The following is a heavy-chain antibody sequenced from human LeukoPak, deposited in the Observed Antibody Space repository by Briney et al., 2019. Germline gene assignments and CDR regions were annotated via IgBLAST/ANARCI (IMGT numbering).Heavy chain of an antibody. CDR2: VYYTGTT. D-gene: IGHD3-16*01. CDR1: GGSINNYY. J-gene: IGHJ6*02. CDR3: ARYPQIMYYYHYGMDV. V-gene: IGHV4-59*12. Sequence: SETLSLTCSVSGGSINNYYGTWIRQAPGKGLEWIGNVYYTGTTNYNPSLKSRVTISVDTSKNQFSLKLSSVTAADTAVYYCARYPQIMYYYHYGMDVWGQGTTVTVSS.